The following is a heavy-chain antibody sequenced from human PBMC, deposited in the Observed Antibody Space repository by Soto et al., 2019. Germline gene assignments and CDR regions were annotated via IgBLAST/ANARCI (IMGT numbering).Heavy chain of an antibody. J-gene: IGHJ3*01. V-gene: IGHV3-23*01. D-gene: IGHD3-16*02. CDR3: AKDRGIIVKAGDAFDV. CDR2: ISDSGDRT. CDR1: GFTLSMSA. Sequence: LRLSCASSGFTLSMSAVNWVRQAPGKGLEWVSYISDSGDRTYYADSMKGRFTISRDRSKNTVSLQMDSLRAEDTAVYYCAKDRGIIVKAGDAFDVWGQGTKVTVSS.